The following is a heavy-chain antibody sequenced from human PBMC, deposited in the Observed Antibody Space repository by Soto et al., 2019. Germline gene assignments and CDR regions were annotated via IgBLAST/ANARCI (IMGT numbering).Heavy chain of an antibody. J-gene: IGHJ4*02. CDR2: ITASSTPI. D-gene: IGHD3-10*01. Sequence: EVQLVESGGGLVQTGESLRLSCAASGFTFTGYSMNWVRQAPGKGLEWLSHITASSTPILYADSVKGRFIVSRDNAKNSLYLQMHSLRAEDTAIYYCARQDSYCSGDYWGQGTLVTVSS. V-gene: IGHV3-48*01. CDR3: ARQDSYCSGDY. CDR1: GFTFTGYS.